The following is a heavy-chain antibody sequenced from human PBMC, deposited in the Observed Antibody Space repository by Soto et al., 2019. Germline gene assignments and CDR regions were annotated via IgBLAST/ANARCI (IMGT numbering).Heavy chain of an antibody. CDR1: GGSINSGGYC. CDR2: ISYGGST. CDR3: ARGILV. D-gene: IGHD5-18*01. Sequence: QVQLQESGPGLVKPSQTLSLTCTVSGGSINSGGYCWSWIRQHPGKGLDWIGCISYGGSTSYNPSLKGRVTISVATSKNQFSLKLTSVTAADTAVYYCARGILVWGQGALITVSS. V-gene: IGHV4-31*03. J-gene: IGHJ4*02.